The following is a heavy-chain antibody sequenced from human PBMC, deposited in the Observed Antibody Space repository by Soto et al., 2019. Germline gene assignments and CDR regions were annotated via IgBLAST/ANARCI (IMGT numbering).Heavy chain of an antibody. J-gene: IGHJ3*02. D-gene: IGHD3-10*01. CDR1: GFTFRSYG. Sequence: QVQLVESGGGVVQPGRSLKLSCAASGFTFRSYGMHWVRQAPGKGLEWVAIIYYDGSNKYYADSVKGRFTISSDNSTNSLYLQMNSLRPEDTAVYYWAKTASGAWFGLSDAFEIWGQGKMVTVSS. CDR2: IYYDGSNK. V-gene: IGHV3-30*18. CDR3: AKTASGAWFGLSDAFEI.